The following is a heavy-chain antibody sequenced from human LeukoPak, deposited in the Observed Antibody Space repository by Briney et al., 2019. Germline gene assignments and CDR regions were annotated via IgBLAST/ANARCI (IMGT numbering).Heavy chain of an antibody. CDR1: GGSISSYY. Sequence: PSETLSLTCTVSGGSISSYYWSWIRQPAGKGLEWIGRIYTSGSTNYNPSLKSRVTMSVDTSKNQFSLKLSSVTAADTAVYYCARVPIAARRNAFDIWGQGTMVTVSS. CDR2: IYTSGST. D-gene: IGHD6-6*01. J-gene: IGHJ3*02. CDR3: ARVPIAARRNAFDI. V-gene: IGHV4-4*07.